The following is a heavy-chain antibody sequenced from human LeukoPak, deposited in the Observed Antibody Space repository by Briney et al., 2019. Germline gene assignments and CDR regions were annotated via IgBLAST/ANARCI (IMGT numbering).Heavy chain of an antibody. CDR3: ARAHSRGWSQNDY. D-gene: IGHD6-19*01. J-gene: IGHJ4*02. CDR2: ISYDGSNK. Sequence: GGSLRLSCAASGFTFSSYAMHWVRQAPGKGLEWVAVISYDGSNKYYADSVKGRFTISRDNSKNTLYLQMNSLRAEDTAVYYCARAHSRGWSQNDYRGQGTLVTVSS. CDR1: GFTFSSYA. V-gene: IGHV3-30*04.